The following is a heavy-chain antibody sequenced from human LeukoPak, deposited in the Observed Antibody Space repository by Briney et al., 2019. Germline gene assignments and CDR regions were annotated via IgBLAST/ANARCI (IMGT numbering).Heavy chain of an antibody. D-gene: IGHD1-26*01. CDR2: ICSSRSHI. J-gene: IGHJ3*02. V-gene: IGHV3-21*01. CDR3: ARSTNSGSLLVDAFDI. Sequence: AGGSLSLSCAASGFTLSSYSMNCVRQAPGKGVEWVSSICSSRSHIYYADSLKGRFTISRDNARKSLYLQMNSLRAEDTAVYYCARSTNSGSLLVDAFDIWGQGTTVTVSS. CDR1: GFTLSSYS.